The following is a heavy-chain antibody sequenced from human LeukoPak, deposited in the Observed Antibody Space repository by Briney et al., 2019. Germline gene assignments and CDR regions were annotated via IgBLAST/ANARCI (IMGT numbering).Heavy chain of an antibody. D-gene: IGHD6-6*01. V-gene: IGHV4-59*01. CDR2: IYYSGST. J-gene: IGHJ6*03. CDR3: ALGLAARPGYYYYYMDV. Sequence: SETLSLTCTVSGGSISSYYWSLIRQPPGKGLEWMGYIYYSGSTNYNPSLKSRVTISVDTSKNQFSLKLSSVTAADTAVYYCALGLAARPGYYYYYMDVWGKGTTVTVSS. CDR1: GGSISSYY.